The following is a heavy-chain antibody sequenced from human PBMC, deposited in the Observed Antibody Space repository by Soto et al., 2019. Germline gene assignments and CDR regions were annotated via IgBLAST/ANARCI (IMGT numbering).Heavy chain of an antibody. CDR1: GGSIRNDAYY. CDR3: AGVGHCSGGSCPWFDP. J-gene: IGHJ5*02. D-gene: IGHD2-15*01. Sequence: PSETLSLTCTVSGGSIRNDAYYWSWIRQQPGKGLQWIGYIYNSGGTYYSPSLQSRASISVDTSKNHFSLKLSSVTAADTAVYYCAGVGHCSGGSCPWFDPWGQGTLVTVSS. CDR2: IYNSGGT. V-gene: IGHV4-31*03.